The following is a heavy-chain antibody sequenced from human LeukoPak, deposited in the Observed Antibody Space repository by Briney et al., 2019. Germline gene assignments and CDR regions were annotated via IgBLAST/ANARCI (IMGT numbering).Heavy chain of an antibody. CDR2: ISYDGSNK. CDR3: VRGADTGYSSDS. V-gene: IGHV3-30*03. J-gene: IGHJ4*02. Sequence: GGSLRLSCAASGFTFSSYWMSWVRQAPGKGLEWVAVISYDGSNKYYADSVKGRFTISRDNSKNTLYLQMNSLRVEDTAVYYCVRGADTGYSSDSWGQGTLVTVSS. D-gene: IGHD3-9*01. CDR1: GFTFSSYW.